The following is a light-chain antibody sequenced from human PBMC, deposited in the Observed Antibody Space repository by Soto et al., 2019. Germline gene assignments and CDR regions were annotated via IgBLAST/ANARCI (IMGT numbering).Light chain of an antibody. Sequence: ENVLKHALGTLCLDPGERATLSCRASQSVSSSYLAWYQQKPGQAPRLLIYGASTRATGIPARFSGSGSGTDFTLTTSSLQPQDFATYYCQQSDSTPPTFGQGTNVDIK. CDR2: GAS. J-gene: IGKJ1*01. CDR3: QQSDSTPPT. V-gene: IGKV3-20*01. CDR1: QSVSSSY.